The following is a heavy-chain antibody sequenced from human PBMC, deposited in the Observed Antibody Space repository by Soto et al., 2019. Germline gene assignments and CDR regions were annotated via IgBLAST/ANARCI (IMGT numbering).Heavy chain of an antibody. CDR2: ISAYNGNT. V-gene: IGHV1-18*01. CDR3: AREQYYYDSSGYYWASYYYYGMDV. CDR1: GYTFTSYG. J-gene: IGHJ6*02. D-gene: IGHD3-22*01. Sequence: SVKVSCKASGYTFTSYGISWVRQAPGQGLEWMGWISAYNGNTNYAQKLQGRVTMTTDTSTSTAYMELRSLRSDDTAVYYCAREQYYYDSSGYYWASYYYYGMDVWGQGTTVTVPS.